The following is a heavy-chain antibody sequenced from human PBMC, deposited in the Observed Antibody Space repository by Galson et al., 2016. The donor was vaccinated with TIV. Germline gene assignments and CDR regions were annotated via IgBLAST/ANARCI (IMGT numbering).Heavy chain of an antibody. Sequence: SVKVSCKASGFSFSSYDVTWVRQAPGQGLEWMGWRRGDNGNTNYPHNLQGRVTMAIDTSTNTAYMELRNLRSDDTAVYYCAGGDWDSDYYYLLDVWGQGTTVSVS. J-gene: IGHJ6*02. CDR1: GFSFSSYD. CDR3: AGGDWDSDYYYLLDV. D-gene: IGHD1/OR15-1a*01. V-gene: IGHV1-18*01. CDR2: RRGDNGNT.